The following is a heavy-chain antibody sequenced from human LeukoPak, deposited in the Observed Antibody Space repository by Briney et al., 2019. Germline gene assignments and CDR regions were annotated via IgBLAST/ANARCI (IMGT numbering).Heavy chain of an antibody. D-gene: IGHD3-10*01. J-gene: IGHJ4*02. CDR1: GDSIISNY. Sequence: SETLSLTCTVSGDSIISNYWSWIRQPAGQGLEWIGRIYYSGSTNYNPSLKSRLSISVDTSRNQFSLRLTSVTAADTAVYYCAKDLTGLLGSGSDYWGQGTLVTVSS. CDR2: IYYSGST. CDR3: AKDLTGLLGSGSDY. V-gene: IGHV4-4*07.